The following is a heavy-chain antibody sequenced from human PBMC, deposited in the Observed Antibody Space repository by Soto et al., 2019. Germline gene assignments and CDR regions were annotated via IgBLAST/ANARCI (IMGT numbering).Heavy chain of an antibody. CDR2: IVPTVGTA. D-gene: IGHD2-2*01. CDR1: GGTFGNYG. J-gene: IGHJ5*02. Sequence: QVQLMQSGAEVKKPGSSVKVSCKASGGTFGNYGINWVRQAPGQGPEWMGGIVPTVGTANYAQNFQGRVTITADESTSTAYMELSGLRSEDTAVYYCARVVPGAEAWFGPWGQGTLVTVSS. V-gene: IGHV1-69*01. CDR3: ARVVPGAEAWFGP.